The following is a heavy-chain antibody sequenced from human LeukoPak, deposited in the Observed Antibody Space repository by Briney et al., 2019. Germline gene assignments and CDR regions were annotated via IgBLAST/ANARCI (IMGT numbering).Heavy chain of an antibody. CDR2: IYVTGST. CDR1: GGSIINYY. J-gene: IGHJ6*03. CDR3: ARLKYYDSTGYNPGYYMDV. D-gene: IGHD3-22*01. Sequence: PSETLSLTCTVSGGSIINYYWSWIRQSAGTGLEWVGRIYVTGSTIYNPFLQSRLSMSVDTSKNQFSLRLTSVTAADTAVYFCARLKYYDSTGYNPGYYMDVWGKGIAVTVSS. V-gene: IGHV4-4*07.